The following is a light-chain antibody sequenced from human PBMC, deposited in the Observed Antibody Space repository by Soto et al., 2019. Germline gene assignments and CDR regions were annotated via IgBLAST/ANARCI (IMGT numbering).Light chain of an antibody. CDR2: DVS. J-gene: IGKJ1*01. CDR3: QHYSSDSWT. Sequence: DIQMTQSPSTLSASVGDRVSITCRASQSISSWLAWYQQKPGKAPKLLIYDVSSLESGVPSRFSGSGSGTEFTLTISSLQPDDFTAYYGQHYSSDSWTFGQGTKVEIK. CDR1: QSISSW. V-gene: IGKV1-5*01.